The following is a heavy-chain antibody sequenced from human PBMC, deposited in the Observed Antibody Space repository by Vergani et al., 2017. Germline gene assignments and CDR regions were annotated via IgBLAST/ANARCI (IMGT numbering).Heavy chain of an antibody. Sequence: EVHLVESGGGLVQPGGSLRLSCAASGFTFSSYWMSWVRQAPGKGLEWVANIKQGGSEKYYVDSLKGRFTISGDNAKNSLYLQMNSLRVEDTAVYYCARGGPWGSLDYWGQGTLVTVSS. J-gene: IGHJ4*02. CDR3: ARGGPWGSLDY. V-gene: IGHV3-7*03. CDR2: IKQGGSEK. D-gene: IGHD3-16*01. CDR1: GFTFSSYW.